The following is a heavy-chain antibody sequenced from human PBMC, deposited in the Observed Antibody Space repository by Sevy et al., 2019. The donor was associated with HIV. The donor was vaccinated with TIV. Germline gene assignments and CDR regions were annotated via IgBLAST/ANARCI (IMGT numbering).Heavy chain of an antibody. CDR1: GFTFSKYS. J-gene: IGHJ4*02. V-gene: IGHV3-23*01. Sequence: GGSLKLSCVASGFTFSKYSMSWVRQPPGKGLEWVSTLAFGCGEINYADSVKGRFTISRDNSKSTVYLQMNNLRPEDTAVYYCAIVGGTKPHDYWGQGTLVTVSS. CDR3: AIVGGTKPHDY. CDR2: LAFGCGEI. D-gene: IGHD3-16*01.